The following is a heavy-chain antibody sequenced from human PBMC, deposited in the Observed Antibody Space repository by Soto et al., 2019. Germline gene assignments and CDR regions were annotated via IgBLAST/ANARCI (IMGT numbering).Heavy chain of an antibody. D-gene: IGHD3-22*01. CDR3: ESEYSLAVVAPEY. V-gene: IGHV3-23*01. CDR2: ITGSGGST. Sequence: PGGSLRLSCVASGFTLSTYAMSWVRQAPGKGLEWVSGITGSGGSTYYADSVKGRFTISRDNSKNTLYLQMNSLRREETSVYYCESEYSLAVVAPEYWGQRTLVTVSS. J-gene: IGHJ4*02. CDR1: GFTLSTYA.